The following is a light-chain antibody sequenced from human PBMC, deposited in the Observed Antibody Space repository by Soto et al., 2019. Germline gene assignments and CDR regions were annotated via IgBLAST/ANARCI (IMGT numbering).Light chain of an antibody. CDR1: SSNIGKNY. J-gene: IGLJ2*01. CDR2: DNN. V-gene: IGLV1-51*01. CDR3: ATWDYSLTGEV. Sequence: HSVLTQPPSVSAAPGQKVTISCSGSSSNIGKNYVSWYQQLPGTAPKLLIYDNNKRPSGIPDRFSGSKSGTSGTLDITGLQTGDEADYYCATWDYSLTGEVFGGGTKLTVL.